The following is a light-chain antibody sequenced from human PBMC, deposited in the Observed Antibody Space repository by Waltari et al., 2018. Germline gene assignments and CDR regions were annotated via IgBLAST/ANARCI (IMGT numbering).Light chain of an antibody. J-gene: IGLJ1*01. CDR1: STDVGSKNH. Sequence: QSALTQPASVSGSPGQSITISCTGTSTDVGSKNHVSWYQQHPGKAPKLMIYEGSKRPSGVSNRFSGSKSGNTASLTISGLQAEDEADYYCCSYAGSSTYVFGTGTKVTVL. CDR2: EGS. V-gene: IGLV2-23*01. CDR3: CSYAGSSTYV.